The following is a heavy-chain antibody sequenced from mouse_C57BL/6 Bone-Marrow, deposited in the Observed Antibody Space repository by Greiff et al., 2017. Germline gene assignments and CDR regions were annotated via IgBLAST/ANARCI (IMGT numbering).Heavy chain of an antibody. CDR3: ARGGIIYYYGSSLLYYYAMDY. CDR1: GYTFTSYG. J-gene: IGHJ4*01. Sequence: VQLQQSGAELARPGASVKLSCKASGYTFTSYGISWVKQRTGQGLEWIGEIYPRSGNTYYNEKFKGKATLTADKSSSTAYMELRSLTAEDSAVYFCARGGIIYYYGSSLLYYYAMDYWGQGTSVTVSS. V-gene: IGHV1-81*01. CDR2: IYPRSGNT. D-gene: IGHD1-1*01.